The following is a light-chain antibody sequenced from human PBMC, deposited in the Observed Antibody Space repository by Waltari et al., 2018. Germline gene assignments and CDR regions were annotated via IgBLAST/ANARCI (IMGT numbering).Light chain of an antibody. CDR1: QTVAGDN. Sequence: EIVLTQSPDTLALSPGQKATLSCRASQTVAGDNLAWYQHQRGQAPRLLIYAASSRAAGVPDRFRGSASGTDFTLTISRLEPEDFAVYYCQQFDASVLTFGGGTKVEMK. J-gene: IGKJ4*01. CDR3: QQFDASVLT. V-gene: IGKV3-20*01. CDR2: AAS.